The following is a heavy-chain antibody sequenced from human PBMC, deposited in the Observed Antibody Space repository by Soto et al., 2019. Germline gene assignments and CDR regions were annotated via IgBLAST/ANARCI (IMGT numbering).Heavy chain of an antibody. D-gene: IGHD6-19*01. CDR2: IYHSGST. J-gene: IGHJ4*02. CDR1: GGSISSSNW. CDR3: ARGIAVAVSGLDY. Sequence: SETLSLTCAVSGGSISSSNWWSWVRQPPGKGLEWIGEIYHSGSTNYNPSLKSRVTISVDKSKNQFSLKLSSVTAADTAVYYCARGIAVAVSGLDYWGQGTLVTVSS. V-gene: IGHV4-4*02.